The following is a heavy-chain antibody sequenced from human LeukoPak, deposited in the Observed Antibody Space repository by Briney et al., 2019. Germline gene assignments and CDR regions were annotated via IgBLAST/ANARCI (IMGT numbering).Heavy chain of an antibody. J-gene: IGHJ4*02. CDR1: GFTFSSYS. CDR2: ISSSSSYI. D-gene: IGHD3-16*01. CDR3: ARRRGMITFGGPLDY. Sequence: PGGSLRLSCAASGFTFSSYSMNWVRQAPGKGLEWVSSISSSSSYIYYADSVKGRFTISRDNAKNSLYLQMNSLRAEDTAVYYCARRRGMITFGGPLDYWGQGTLVTVSS. V-gene: IGHV3-21*01.